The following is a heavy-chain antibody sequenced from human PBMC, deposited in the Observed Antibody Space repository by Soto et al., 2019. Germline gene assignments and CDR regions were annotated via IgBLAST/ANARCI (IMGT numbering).Heavy chain of an antibody. V-gene: IGHV4-34*01. CDR3: ARGLEWSSFDY. CDR1: GGSISSYY. CDR2: INHSGST. D-gene: IGHD1-1*01. Sequence: SETLSLTCTVSGGSISSYYWSWIRQPPGKGLEWIGEINHSGSTNYNPSLKSRVTISVDTSKNQFSLKLSSVTAADTAVYYCARGLEWSSFDYWGQGTLVTVSS. J-gene: IGHJ4*02.